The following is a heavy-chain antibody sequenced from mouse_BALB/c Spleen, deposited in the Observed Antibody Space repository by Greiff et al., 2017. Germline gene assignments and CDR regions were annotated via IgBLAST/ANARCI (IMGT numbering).Heavy chain of an antibody. CDR3: AKNALYDGFSWFAD. D-gene: IGHD2-3*01. CDR2: IWRGGST. V-gene: IGHV2-5-1*01. Sequence: VKLMESGPSLVQPSQSLSITCTVSGFSLTSYGVHWVRQSPGQGLEWLGVIWRGGSTDYNAAFMSRLSITKDNSKSQVFFKMNSLQADDTAIYYCAKNALYDGFSWFADWGEGTLVTVSA. J-gene: IGHJ3*01. CDR1: GFSLTSYG.